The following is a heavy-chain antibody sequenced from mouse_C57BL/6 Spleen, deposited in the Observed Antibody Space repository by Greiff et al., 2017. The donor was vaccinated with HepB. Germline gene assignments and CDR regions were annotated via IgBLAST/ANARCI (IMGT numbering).Heavy chain of an antibody. Sequence: VQLQQSGPELVKPGASVKISCKASGYAFSSSWMNWVKQRPGKGLEWIGRIYTGDGDTNYNGKFKGKATLTADKSSSTAYMQLSSLTSEDSAVYFCARVLITTVVDYWGQGTTLTVSS. J-gene: IGHJ2*01. CDR3: ARVLITTVVDY. CDR2: IYTGDGDT. V-gene: IGHV1-82*01. CDR1: GYAFSSSW. D-gene: IGHD1-1*01.